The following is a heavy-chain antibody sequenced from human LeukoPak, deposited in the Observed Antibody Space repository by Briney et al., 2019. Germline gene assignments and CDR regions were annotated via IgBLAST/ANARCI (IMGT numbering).Heavy chain of an antibody. D-gene: IGHD2-15*01. CDR3: ARAPPLRGGFDY. V-gene: IGHV4-59*01. Sequence: SETLSLTCTVSGGSINNYYWSWIRQPPGKGLECVGYIYYSGSTSYNPSPKSRVTISVDTSKNQFSLKLNSVTAADTAVYYCARAPPLRGGFDYWGQGTLVTVSS. J-gene: IGHJ4*02. CDR2: IYYSGST. CDR1: GGSINNYY.